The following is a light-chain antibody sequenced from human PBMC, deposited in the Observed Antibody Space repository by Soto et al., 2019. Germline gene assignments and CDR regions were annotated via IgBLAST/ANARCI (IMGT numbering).Light chain of an antibody. CDR3: QQYGSSPPYT. CDR1: QSVSSIY. Sequence: EIVLTQSPGTLSLSPGERATLSCRASQSVSSIYLAWYQQKPGQPPRLLIYGASSRATGIPDRFSGSGSGTDFTLTISRLEPEDFAVYYCQQYGSSPPYTFGQGTKLEIK. V-gene: IGKV3-20*01. CDR2: GAS. J-gene: IGKJ2*01.